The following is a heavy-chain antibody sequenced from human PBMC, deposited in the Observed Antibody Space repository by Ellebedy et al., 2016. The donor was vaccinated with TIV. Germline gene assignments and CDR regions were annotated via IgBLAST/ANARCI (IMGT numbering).Heavy chain of an antibody. CDR1: GFTFSSYG. J-gene: IGHJ4*02. CDR2: ISYDGSNK. CDR3: ARAGHQLLVDYFDY. D-gene: IGHD2-2*01. V-gene: IGHV3-30*03. Sequence: GESLKISXAASGFTFSSYGMHWVRQAPGKGLEWVAVISYDGSNKYYADSVKGRFTISRDNSKNTLYLQMNSLRAEDTAVYYCARAGHQLLVDYFDYWGQGTLVTVSS.